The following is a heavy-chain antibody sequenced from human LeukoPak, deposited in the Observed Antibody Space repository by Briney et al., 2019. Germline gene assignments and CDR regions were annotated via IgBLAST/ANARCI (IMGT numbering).Heavy chain of an antibody. D-gene: IGHD6-19*01. CDR1: GYPFSSYD. CDR2: MNPNRGST. CDR3: ARVIAVAGNLGWNYYYGMDV. V-gene: IGHV1-8*01. J-gene: IGHJ6*02. Sequence: ASVKVSCKASGYPFSSYDLNWVRQATGQGLEWMGWMNPNRGSTGYAQKFQGRVTMTRNTSISTAYMELSSLRSEDTAVYYCARVIAVAGNLGWNYYYGMDVWGQGTTVTVSS.